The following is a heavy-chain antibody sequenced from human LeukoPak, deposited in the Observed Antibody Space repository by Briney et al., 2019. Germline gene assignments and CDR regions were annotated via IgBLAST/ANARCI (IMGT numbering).Heavy chain of an antibody. V-gene: IGHV5-51*01. CDR3: ARHPYGSGSYFPNWFDP. J-gene: IGHJ5*02. Sequence: GESLKISCKGSGYSFTSYWIGWVRQMPGKGLEWMGIIYTGDSDTRYSTSFQGQVTISADKSISTAYLQWSSLKASDTAMYYCARHPYGSGSYFPNWFDPWGQGTLVTVSS. CDR2: IYTGDSDT. D-gene: IGHD3-10*01. CDR1: GYSFTSYW.